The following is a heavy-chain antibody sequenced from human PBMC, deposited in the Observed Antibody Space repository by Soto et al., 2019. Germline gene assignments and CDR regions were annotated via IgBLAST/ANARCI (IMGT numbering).Heavy chain of an antibody. J-gene: IGHJ4*02. D-gene: IGHD3-22*01. CDR1: GFSLSTSGMR. Sequence: SGPTLVNPTQTLTLTCTFSGFSLSTSGMRVSWIRQPPGKALEWLARIDWDDEKFYSTSLKTRLTISKDTSKNQVVLTMTNVDPVDTATYYCARIGISDYYDSSGFDYWGQGTLVTVSS. CDR2: IDWDDEK. V-gene: IGHV2-70*04. CDR3: ARIGISDYYDSSGFDY.